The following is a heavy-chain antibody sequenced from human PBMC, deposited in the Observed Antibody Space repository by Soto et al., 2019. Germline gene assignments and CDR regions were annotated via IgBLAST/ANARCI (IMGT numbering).Heavy chain of an antibody. CDR1: GGSVSSGSYY. CDR3: ARDRYSSSSVYYYGMDV. V-gene: IGHV4-61*01. D-gene: IGHD6-6*01. Sequence: QVQLQESGPGLVKPSETLSLTCTVSGGSVSSGSYYWSWIRQPPGKGLEWIGYIYYSGSTNYNPSLKSRVTISVDTSKNQFSLKLSSVTAADTAGYYCARDRYSSSSVYYYGMDVWGQGTTVTVSS. CDR2: IYYSGST. J-gene: IGHJ6*02.